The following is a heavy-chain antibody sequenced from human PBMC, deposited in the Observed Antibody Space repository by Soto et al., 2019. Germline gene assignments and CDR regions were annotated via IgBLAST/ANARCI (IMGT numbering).Heavy chain of an antibody. Sequence: SETLSLTCAVYGGSFSGYCWSWIRQPPGKGLEWIGEINHSGSTNYNPSLKSRVTISVDTSKNQFSLKLSSVTAADTAVYYCARNRNEPRMGYYYYGMDVWGQGTTVTV. V-gene: IGHV4-34*01. CDR1: GGSFSGYC. J-gene: IGHJ6*02. CDR3: ARNRNEPRMGYYYYGMDV. CDR2: INHSGST. D-gene: IGHD1-1*01.